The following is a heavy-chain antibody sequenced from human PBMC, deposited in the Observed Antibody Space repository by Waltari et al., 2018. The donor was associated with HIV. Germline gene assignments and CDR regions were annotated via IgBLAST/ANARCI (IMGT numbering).Heavy chain of an antibody. D-gene: IGHD3-22*01. CDR2: IIPLFGEA. J-gene: IGHJ6*02. Sequence: QVQLVQSGAEVRKRGSSVKVSCKASGAPVSSPVISWVRQAPGQGLEWMGAIIPLFGEANYAQKFQGRLTITADESTSTAYMELSSLRSEDTAVYYCARVPDRSGYQRYAMDVWGQGTTVTVS. CDR1: GAPVSSPV. V-gene: IGHV1-69*01. CDR3: ARVPDRSGYQRYAMDV.